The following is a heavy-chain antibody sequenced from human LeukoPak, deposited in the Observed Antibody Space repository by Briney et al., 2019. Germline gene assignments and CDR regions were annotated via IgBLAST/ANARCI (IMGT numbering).Heavy chain of an antibody. CDR2: IYPDDSNT. J-gene: IGHJ6*03. V-gene: IGHV5-51*01. D-gene: IGHD6-13*01. CDR1: GYNFPIYW. Sequence: PGESLKISCQGSGYNFPIYWIGWVRQMPGQGLEWMGIIYPDDSNTIYGPSFQGQVTISADKSINTAYLEWSGLKASDTAIYYCARQGAAGKYYYYYMDVWGKGTTVTVSS. CDR3: ARQGAAGKYYYYYMDV.